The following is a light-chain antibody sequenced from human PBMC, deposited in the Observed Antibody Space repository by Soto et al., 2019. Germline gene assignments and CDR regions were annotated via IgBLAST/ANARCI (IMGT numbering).Light chain of an antibody. Sequence: EIVMTQSPATLSVSPGERATLSCRASQSVSSNLAWYQQKPGQAPRLLIYGASTRATGIPARFSGSGSGKEFNLTISSLQSEDFAVYYCQQYNNWPLTFGGGTKVEIK. V-gene: IGKV3D-15*01. J-gene: IGKJ4*01. CDR1: QSVSSN. CDR3: QQYNNWPLT. CDR2: GAS.